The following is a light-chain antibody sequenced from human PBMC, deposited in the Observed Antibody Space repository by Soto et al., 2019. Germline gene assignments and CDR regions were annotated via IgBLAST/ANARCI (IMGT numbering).Light chain of an antibody. CDR1: SSDVGGYNY. V-gene: IGLV2-14*01. Sequence: QSALTQPASVSGSPGQSITISCTGTSSDVGGYNYVSWYQQHPGKAPKVMIYEVSNRPSGVPDRFSGSKSGTSASLAITGLQAEDEADYFCQSYDRSLSGVVFGGGTKLTVL. J-gene: IGLJ2*01. CDR2: EVS. CDR3: QSYDRSLSGVV.